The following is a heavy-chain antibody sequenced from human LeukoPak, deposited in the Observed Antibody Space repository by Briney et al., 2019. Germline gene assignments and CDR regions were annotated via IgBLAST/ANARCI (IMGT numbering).Heavy chain of an antibody. Sequence: GGSLRLSCAASGFTFSSSAMSWVRQAPGKGLEWVSTVSSTGSSTYYADSVKGRFTISRDNSKNTLYLQMNSLRAEDTAVYYCAKSYYGSGSYYGYYYYYGMDVWGQGTTVTVSS. CDR2: VSSTGSST. CDR1: GFTFSSSA. V-gene: IGHV3-23*01. J-gene: IGHJ6*02. CDR3: AKSYYGSGSYYGYYYYYGMDV. D-gene: IGHD3-10*01.